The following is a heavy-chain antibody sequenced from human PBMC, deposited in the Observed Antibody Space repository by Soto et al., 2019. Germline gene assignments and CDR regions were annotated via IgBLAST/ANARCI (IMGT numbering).Heavy chain of an antibody. CDR2: ISSSSSVI. CDR3: ARDLSWGSNWYYYMDV. Sequence: GGSLRLSCATSGFILSDCAMNWVRQAPEKGQEWVSYISSSSSVIDYADSVKGRFTVSRDNARNSLYLQMNSLRAEDKALFYCARDLSWGSNWYYYMDVWGKGTTVTVSS. D-gene: IGHD7-27*01. CDR1: GFILSDCA. J-gene: IGHJ6*03. V-gene: IGHV3-48*01.